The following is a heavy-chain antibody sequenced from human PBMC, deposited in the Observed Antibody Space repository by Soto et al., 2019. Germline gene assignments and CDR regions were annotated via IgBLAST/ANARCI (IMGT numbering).Heavy chain of an antibody. CDR3: ATSYDTGFDP. CDR1: GYSFSTYA. D-gene: IGHD3-9*01. CDR2: ITPNSGHT. V-gene: IGHV1-18*01. Sequence: QLQLMQSGGEAKNPGASVKVSCEASGYSFSTYAISWLRQAPGQGLEWMGLITPNSGHTNYAQKFQGRLILTTDIPSITPYIELTSLRYDDTAMYHCATSYDTGFDPWGQGTLVSVS. J-gene: IGHJ5*02.